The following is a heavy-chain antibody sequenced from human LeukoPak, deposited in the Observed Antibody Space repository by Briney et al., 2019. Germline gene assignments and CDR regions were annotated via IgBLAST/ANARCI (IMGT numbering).Heavy chain of an antibody. V-gene: IGHV4-34*01. Sequence: SETLSLTCAVYGGSFSNYYWTWIRQPPGKGLEWIGEIDHSGSSHYNPSLKSRVTISVDTSKNQFSLKLSSVTAADTAVYYCARVALGMNHDYWGQGTLVTVSS. CDR3: ARVALGMNHDY. J-gene: IGHJ4*02. CDR1: GGSFSNYY. D-gene: IGHD1-14*01. CDR2: IDHSGSS.